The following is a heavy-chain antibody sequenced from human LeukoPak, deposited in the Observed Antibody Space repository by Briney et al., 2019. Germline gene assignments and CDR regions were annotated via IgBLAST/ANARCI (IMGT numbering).Heavy chain of an antibody. J-gene: IGHJ6*03. V-gene: IGHV4-39*01. CDR3: SRLSYYNYYMDV. Sequence: SETLSLTCTVSGGSISSNSYSWAWIRQPPGKGLEWIGTIYYSGNTYYNPSLKSRVTISIDTSKNQFSLKLSSVTAADTAVYYSSRLSYYNYYMDVWGKGTTVTVSS. CDR2: IYYSGNT. CDR1: GGSISSNSYS.